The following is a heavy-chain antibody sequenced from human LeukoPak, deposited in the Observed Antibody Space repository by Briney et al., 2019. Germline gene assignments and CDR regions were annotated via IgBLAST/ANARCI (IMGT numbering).Heavy chain of an antibody. CDR1: GDSISTNGYY. CDR2: IHYSGSA. D-gene: IGHD5-18*01. Sequence: SETLSLTCTVSGDSISTNGYYWTWIRQHPGKGLEWIGFIHYSGSAYYNASLKSRLTISVDTSKNQFSLRLSSVTAADTAVYYCARIVGYSYGQGDYWGQGTLVTVSS. CDR3: ARIVGYSYGQGDY. J-gene: IGHJ4*02. V-gene: IGHV4-31*03.